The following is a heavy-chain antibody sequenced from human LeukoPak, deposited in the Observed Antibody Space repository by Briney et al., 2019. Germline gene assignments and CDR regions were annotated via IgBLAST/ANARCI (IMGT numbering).Heavy chain of an antibody. V-gene: IGHV2-5*02. J-gene: IGHJ5*02. D-gene: IGHD3-10*01. Sequence: SGPTLLKPTQTFTLTCTFSGFSLSTSGVGVGWIRQPPGKALEWLSLIYLDDDRRYSQSLKNRLTITKATSKNQVVLTVTNMDPVDTATYYCAHRRATYYYGSGSPNWFDPWGQGTLVTVS. CDR1: GFSLSTSGVG. CDR2: IYLDDDR. CDR3: AHRRATYYYGSGSPNWFDP.